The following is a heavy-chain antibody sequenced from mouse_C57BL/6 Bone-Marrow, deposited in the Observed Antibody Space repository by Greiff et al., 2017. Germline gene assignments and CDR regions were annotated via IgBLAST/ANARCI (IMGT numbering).Heavy chain of an antibody. V-gene: IGHV5-6*01. J-gene: IGHJ3*01. Sequence: EVKLVESGGDLVKPGGSLKLSCAASGFTFSSYGMSWVRQTPDKRLEWVATISSGGSYTYYPDSVKGRFTISRDKAKNTLYLQMSSLKSEDTAMYYCARLTGKAYWGQGTLVTVSA. CDR2: ISSGGSYT. CDR3: ARLTGKAY. D-gene: IGHD4-1*01. CDR1: GFTFSSYG.